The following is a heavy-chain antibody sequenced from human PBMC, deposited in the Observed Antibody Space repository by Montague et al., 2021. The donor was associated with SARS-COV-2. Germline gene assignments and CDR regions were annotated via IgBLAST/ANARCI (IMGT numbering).Heavy chain of an antibody. CDR3: ARDKTVLEWIWYGMDV. CDR2: IDQSGNT. D-gene: IGHD3-3*01. J-gene: IGHJ6*02. V-gene: IGHV4-34*01. CDR1: GGSFSTYY. Sequence: SETLSLTCAVYGGSFSTYYWSWIRQSPGKGLEWIGNIDQSGNTNXNPSLKSRVTISVDTSSRQFSLKLTSVTAAESAVYYCARDKTVLEWIWYGMDVWGQGTLVTVSS.